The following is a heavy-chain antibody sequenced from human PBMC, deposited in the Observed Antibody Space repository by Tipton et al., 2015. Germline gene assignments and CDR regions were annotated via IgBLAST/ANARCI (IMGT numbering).Heavy chain of an antibody. Sequence: TLSLTCTVSGGSISYYYWNWIRQPAGKGLEWIGRIYTSGSTNYNPSLKSRVTMSLDTSKNQFSLSLSSVTAADTAVYYCARGGNNWFDPWGQGTLVTVSS. V-gene: IGHV4-4*07. D-gene: IGHD2-15*01. CDR1: GGSISYYY. CDR2: IYTSGST. J-gene: IGHJ5*02. CDR3: ARGGNNWFDP.